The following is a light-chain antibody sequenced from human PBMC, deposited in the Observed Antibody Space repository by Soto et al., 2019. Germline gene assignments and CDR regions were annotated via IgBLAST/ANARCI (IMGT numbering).Light chain of an antibody. J-gene: IGKJ5*01. V-gene: IGKV3-11*01. CDR3: QQRSNRPT. Sequence: EIVMTQSPATLSVSPGDGAALSCRASQSVDSNLAWYQQKPGQPPRLLIYGASTRPTGIPARFSGSGSGTDFTLTISSLEPEDFAVYFCQQRSNRPTFGQGTRLEI. CDR1: QSVDSN. CDR2: GAS.